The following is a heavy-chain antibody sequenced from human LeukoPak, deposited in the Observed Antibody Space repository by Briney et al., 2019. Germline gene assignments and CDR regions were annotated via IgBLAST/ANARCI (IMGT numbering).Heavy chain of an antibody. D-gene: IGHD4/OR15-4a*01. CDR2: IYRIGNT. CDR1: GDSISSDY. Sequence: PSETLSLTCSVSGDSISSDYWSWIRQPPGKGLEWIGYIYRIGNTDYNPSLKSRVTISLDTSKNQLSLNLTSVTAADTAVYYCAGRGLRYFRDWGQGTLVTVSS. CDR3: AGRGLRYFRD. V-gene: IGHV4-4*08. J-gene: IGHJ1*01.